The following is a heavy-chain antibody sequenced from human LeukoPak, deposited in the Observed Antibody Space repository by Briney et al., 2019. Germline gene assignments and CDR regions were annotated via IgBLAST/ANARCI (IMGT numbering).Heavy chain of an antibody. V-gene: IGHV1-8*01. J-gene: IGHJ6*02. D-gene: IGHD3-9*01. Sequence: ASVKVSCKASGYTFTSYDINWVRQATGQGLEWMGWMNPNSGNTGYAQKFQGRVTMTRNTSISTAYMELSSLRSEDTAVYYCARGTPYDILPGSSGYYGMDVWGQGTTVTVYS. CDR1: GYTFTSYD. CDR3: ARGTPYDILPGSSGYYGMDV. CDR2: MNPNSGNT.